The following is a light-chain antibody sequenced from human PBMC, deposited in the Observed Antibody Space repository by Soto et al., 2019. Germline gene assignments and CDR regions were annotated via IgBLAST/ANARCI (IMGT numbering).Light chain of an antibody. CDR3: SSYTSSGTPYV. V-gene: IGLV2-14*01. CDR1: SSDVGNFNY. Sequence: QSALTQPASVSGSPGQSITISCTGTSSDVGNFNYISWYQQHPGKVPKLIIYELINRPSGVSNRFSGSKSGNTASLTISGLQAEDEADYYCSSYTSSGTPYVFGTGTKVTVL. J-gene: IGLJ1*01. CDR2: ELI.